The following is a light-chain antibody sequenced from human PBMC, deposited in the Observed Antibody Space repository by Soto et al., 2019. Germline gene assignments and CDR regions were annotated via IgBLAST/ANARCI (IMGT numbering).Light chain of an antibody. CDR1: QSVSSSS. Sequence: EIVLTQSPGTLSLSPGERATLSCRASQSVSSSSLAWYQQKPGQAPRLLIYGSSSRATGIPDRFSGSGSGTDFTLNINRLEPEDFAVYYCQQYGSSPKTFGQGTKVESK. CDR3: QQYGSSPKT. CDR2: GSS. V-gene: IGKV3-20*01. J-gene: IGKJ1*01.